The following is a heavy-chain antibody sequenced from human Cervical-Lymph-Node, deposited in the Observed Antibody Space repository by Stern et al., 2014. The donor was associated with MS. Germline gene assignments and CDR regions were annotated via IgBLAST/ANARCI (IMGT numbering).Heavy chain of an antibody. Sequence: EVQLVQSGADVKKPGESLKISCQGSGYSFTNYCIGWVRQMPGKGLDWMGIIYPGDSDTRYSPSFQGPVPMSADKSPSTAYLQWKSQKASDTAIYYCARVITSIEGMGVYFDDWGQGTLVTVSS. D-gene: IGHD3-22*01. CDR1: GYSFTNYC. CDR3: ARVITSIEGMGVYFDD. J-gene: IGHJ4*02. V-gene: IGHV5-51*03. CDR2: IYPGDSDT.